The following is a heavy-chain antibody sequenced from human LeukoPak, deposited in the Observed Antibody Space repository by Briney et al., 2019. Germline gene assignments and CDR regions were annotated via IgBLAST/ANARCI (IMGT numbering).Heavy chain of an antibody. D-gene: IGHD2-8*01. J-gene: IGHJ4*02. CDR2: IHYDGRT. V-gene: IGHV4-59*08. CDR1: GASMSGQH. Sequence: SETLSLTCTVSGASMSGQHWSWIRQAPGKGLGWIAWIHYDGRTNYNPSLKSRLSLSVDTSTNQFSLSLNSVTAADTAVYFCARHLNGGTHPLDNWGPGIRVIVSP. CDR3: ARHLNGGTHPLDN.